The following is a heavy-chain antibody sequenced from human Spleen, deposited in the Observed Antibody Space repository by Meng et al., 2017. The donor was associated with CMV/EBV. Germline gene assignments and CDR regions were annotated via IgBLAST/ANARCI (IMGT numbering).Heavy chain of an antibody. Sequence: SETLSLTCTVSGDSISSYYWSWIRQSPGKGLEWIGYIYYSGITNYNPSLKSRVTISEDTSKNHFSLKLSSVTAADTAVYYCARGLQEYYYGMDVWGQGTTVTVSS. V-gene: IGHV4-59*01. CDR3: ARGLQEYYYGMDV. CDR1: GDSISSYY. D-gene: IGHD4-11*01. J-gene: IGHJ6*02. CDR2: IYYSGIT.